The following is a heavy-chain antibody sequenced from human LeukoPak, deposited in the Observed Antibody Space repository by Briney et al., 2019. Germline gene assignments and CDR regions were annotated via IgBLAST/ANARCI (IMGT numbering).Heavy chain of an antibody. Sequence: SQTLSLTCAISGDSVSSNSAAWNWIRQSPPTGLEWLGRTYYRSKWYNDYAVSVKSRITINPDTSKNQFSLQLSSVTPEDTAVYYCASFRSVAGFDYWGQGTLVTVSS. CDR3: ASFRSVAGFDY. CDR2: TYYRSKWYN. CDR1: GDSVSSNSAA. V-gene: IGHV6-1*01. J-gene: IGHJ4*02.